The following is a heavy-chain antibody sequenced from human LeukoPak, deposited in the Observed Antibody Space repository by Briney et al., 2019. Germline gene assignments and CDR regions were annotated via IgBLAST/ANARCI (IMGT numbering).Heavy chain of an antibody. CDR2: IYDSGST. D-gene: IGHD5-12*01. Sequence: SETLSLTCTVSGGSISSSSYYWGWIRQPPGKGLEWIGYIYDSGSTNYNPSLNSRVTISVDTSQNQFSLKLTSVTAADTAVYYCARARGYTGYELDYWGRGTLVTVSS. CDR3: ARARGYTGYELDY. V-gene: IGHV4-61*05. CDR1: GGSISSSSYY. J-gene: IGHJ4*02.